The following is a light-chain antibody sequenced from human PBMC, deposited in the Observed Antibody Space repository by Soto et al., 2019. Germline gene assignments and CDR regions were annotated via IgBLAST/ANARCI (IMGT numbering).Light chain of an antibody. J-gene: IGKJ1*01. CDR1: HSVSSS. Sequence: EVVMTQSPATLSVSPGERATLSCRASHSVSSSLAWYQQKPGQAPRLLISGASTRAAGIPARFSGSGSGTEFTLTISSLQSEDFAVYYCQQYNNWPPTWTFGQGTKVDIK. CDR2: GAS. V-gene: IGKV3-15*01. CDR3: QQYNNWPPTWT.